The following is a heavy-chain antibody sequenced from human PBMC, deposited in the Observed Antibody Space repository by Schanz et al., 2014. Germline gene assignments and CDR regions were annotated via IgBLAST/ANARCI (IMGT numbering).Heavy chain of an antibody. CDR2: IYSSGIP. CDR1: GYSISRSNW. Sequence: QLQLQESGSGLVKPSDTLSLTCAVSGYSISRSNWWGWIRQPPGKGLEWIGYIYSSGIPTYNPSLKSRVTISKDPSKNQFSLKLTSVTAADTAVYYCARDMVENWFDSWGQGTLVTVSS. CDR3: ARDMVENWFDS. V-gene: IGHV4-28*03. J-gene: IGHJ5*01. D-gene: IGHD3-10*01.